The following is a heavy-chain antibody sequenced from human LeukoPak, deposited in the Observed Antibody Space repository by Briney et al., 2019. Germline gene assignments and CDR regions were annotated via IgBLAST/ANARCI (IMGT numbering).Heavy chain of an antibody. J-gene: IGHJ4*02. D-gene: IGHD3-10*01. Sequence: GGSLRLSCAASGFTFSSYSMNWVRQAPGKGLEWVSYISSSSSTIYYADSVKGRFTISRDNGKNSLYLQMNSLRAEDTAVYYCARGLPTMVRGVIDYWGQGTLVTVSS. CDR1: GFTFSSYS. V-gene: IGHV3-48*01. CDR3: ARGLPTMVRGVIDY. CDR2: ISSSSSTI.